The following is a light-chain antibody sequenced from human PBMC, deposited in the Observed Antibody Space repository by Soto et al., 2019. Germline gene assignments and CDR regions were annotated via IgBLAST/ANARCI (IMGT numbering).Light chain of an antibody. CDR3: QQYNSYSEA. Sequence: EIVLTQSPGTLSLSPGERATLSCRASQSITSNYLAWYQQKPGQAPRLLVYAVSGRPNGIPDRFSGSGSGTDFTLTISRLEPEDFALYYCQQYNSYSEAFGQGTKVELK. CDR2: AVS. V-gene: IGKV3-20*01. CDR1: QSITSNY. J-gene: IGKJ1*01.